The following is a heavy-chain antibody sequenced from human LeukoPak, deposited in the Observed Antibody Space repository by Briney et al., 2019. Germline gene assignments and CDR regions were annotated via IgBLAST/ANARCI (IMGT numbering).Heavy chain of an antibody. CDR3: ARGFRSMVRGLETADAFDI. D-gene: IGHD3-10*01. Sequence: GASVKVSCKTSGYTFSSYGISWVRQAPGQGLEWMGWISAYNGNTNYAQKLQGRVTMTTDTSTSTAYMELRSLRSDDTAVYYCARGFRSMVRGLETADAFDIWGQGTMVTVSS. J-gene: IGHJ3*02. CDR2: ISAYNGNT. CDR1: GYTFSSYG. V-gene: IGHV1-18*01.